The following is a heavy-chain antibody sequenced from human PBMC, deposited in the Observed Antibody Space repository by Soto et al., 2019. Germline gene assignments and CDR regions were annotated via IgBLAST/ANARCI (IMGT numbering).Heavy chain of an antibody. CDR1: GGSISGYY. V-gene: IGHV4-59*01. CDR2: VYYSGGS. J-gene: IGHJ6*02. Sequence: TLSLTCTVSGGSISGYYWSWIRQPPGKGLEWIGNVYYSGGSKYNPSVKRRVSISVDTSKNQFSLNLSSVTAADTAVYYCTRDGDGRMTTNPYYYYGMDVWGPGITVTVSS. CDR3: TRDGDGRMTTNPYYYYGMDV. D-gene: IGHD2-21*02.